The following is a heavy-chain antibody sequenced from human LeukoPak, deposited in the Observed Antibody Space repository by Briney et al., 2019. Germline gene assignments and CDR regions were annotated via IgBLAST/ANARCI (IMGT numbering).Heavy chain of an antibody. D-gene: IGHD3-3*01. CDR1: GYSFTSYW. CDR2: TYPGDSDT. V-gene: IGHV5-51*01. J-gene: IGHJ4*02. CDR3: ATSVYDFWSGYPRSPPDC. Sequence: GEALKIPCKGSGYSFTSYWIGWVRQMPGKGLEWMGITYPGDSDTRYSPSFQGQVTISVDKSISTAYLQWSSLKASDTAMYYCATSVYDFWSGYPRSPPDCWGQGTLVTVSS.